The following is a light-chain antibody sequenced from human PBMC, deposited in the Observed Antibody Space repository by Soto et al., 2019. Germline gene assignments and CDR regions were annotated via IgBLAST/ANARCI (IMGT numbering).Light chain of an antibody. J-gene: IGKJ1*01. CDR1: QSISTN. CDR2: DAS. Sequence: EIVMTQSPATLSVSPGERATLSCRASQSISTNLAWYQQKPGQAPRLLIYDASTRAAGIPARFSGSGSGTEFTLTISSLPSEDFAVYYCLQYNNWRTFGQGTKVDIK. CDR3: LQYNNWRT. V-gene: IGKV3-15*01.